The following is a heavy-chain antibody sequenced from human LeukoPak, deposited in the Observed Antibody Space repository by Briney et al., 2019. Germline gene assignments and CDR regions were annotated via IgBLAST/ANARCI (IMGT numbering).Heavy chain of an antibody. D-gene: IGHD2-8*02. J-gene: IGHJ5*02. V-gene: IGHV4-38-2*02. Sequence: SETLSLTCTVSGDSISSGYYWGWIRQPPGKGLEWIGSIYHSGSTYYNPSLKSRVTISVDTSKNQFSLKLSSVTAADTAVYYCARLTDWFDPWGQGTLVTVSS. CDR2: IYHSGST. CDR1: GDSISSGYY. CDR3: ARLTDWFDP.